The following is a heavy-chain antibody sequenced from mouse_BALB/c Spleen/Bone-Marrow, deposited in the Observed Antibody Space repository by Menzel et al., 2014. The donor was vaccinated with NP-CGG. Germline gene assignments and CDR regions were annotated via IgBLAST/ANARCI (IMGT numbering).Heavy chain of an antibody. D-gene: IGHD2-4*01. J-gene: IGHJ3*01. CDR2: IWAGGST. CDR1: GFSLTSYG. V-gene: IGHV2-9*02. CDR3: ASPIYYDYPLFAY. Sequence: VQLQQSGPGLVAPSQSLSITCTVSGFSLTSYGVHWVRQPPGKGLEWLGVIWAGGSTNYNSALMSRLSISKDNSKSQVVLKMNSLQTYDTAMYYCASPIYYDYPLFAYWGQGTLVTVSA.